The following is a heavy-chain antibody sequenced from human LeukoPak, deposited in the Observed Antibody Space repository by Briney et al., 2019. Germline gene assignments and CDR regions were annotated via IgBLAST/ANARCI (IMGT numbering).Heavy chain of an antibody. CDR3: ARLSLYFDY. D-gene: IGHD2-8*01. J-gene: IGHJ4*02. CDR1: GGSISSSSYY. V-gene: IGHV4-39*01. CDR2: IYYSGST. Sequence: SETLSLTCTVSGGSISSSSYYWGWIRQPPGKGLEWIGSIYYSGSTYYNPSLKSRVTISVDTSKNQFSLKLSPVTAADTAVYYCARLSLYFDYWGQGTLVTVSS.